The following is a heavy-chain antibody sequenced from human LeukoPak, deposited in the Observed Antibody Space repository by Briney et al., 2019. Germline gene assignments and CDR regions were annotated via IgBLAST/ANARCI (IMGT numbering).Heavy chain of an antibody. Sequence: SVKVSCKASGGTFSSYAISWVRQAPGQGLEWMGGIIPIFGTANYAQKFQGRVTITADKSTSTAYMELSSLRSEDTAVYYCARDMDYGGNRGWFDPWGQGTLVTVSS. J-gene: IGHJ5*02. CDR1: GGTFSSYA. D-gene: IGHD4-23*01. CDR2: IIPIFGTA. V-gene: IGHV1-69*06. CDR3: ARDMDYGGNRGWFDP.